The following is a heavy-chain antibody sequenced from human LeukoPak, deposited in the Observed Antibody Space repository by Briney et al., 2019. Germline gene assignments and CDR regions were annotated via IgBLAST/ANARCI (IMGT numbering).Heavy chain of an antibody. CDR2: IIPIFGTA. CDR1: GGTFSSYA. CDR3: ARGQSPLAMVGAYYYYYGMDV. D-gene: IGHD1-26*01. J-gene: IGHJ6*02. V-gene: IGHV1-69*05. Sequence: ASVKVSCKASGGTFSSYAISWVRQAPGQGLEWMGGIIPIFGTANYAQKFQGRVTITTDESTSTAYMELSSLRSEDTAVYYCARGQSPLAMVGAYYYYYGMDVWGQGTTVTVSS.